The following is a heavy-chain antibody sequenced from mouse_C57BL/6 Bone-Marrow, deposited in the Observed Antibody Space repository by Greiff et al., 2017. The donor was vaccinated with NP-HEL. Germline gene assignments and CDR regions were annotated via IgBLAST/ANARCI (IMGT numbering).Heavy chain of an antibody. CDR1: GYAFSSSW. V-gene: IGHV1-82*01. CDR3: ARRSLFDY. Sequence: VQRVESGPELVKPGASVKISCKASGYAFSSSWMNWVKQRPGKGLEWIGRIYPGDGDTNYNGKFKGKATLTADKSSSTAYMQLSSLTSEDSAVYFCARRSLFDYWGQGTTLTVSS. CDR2: IYPGDGDT. J-gene: IGHJ2*01.